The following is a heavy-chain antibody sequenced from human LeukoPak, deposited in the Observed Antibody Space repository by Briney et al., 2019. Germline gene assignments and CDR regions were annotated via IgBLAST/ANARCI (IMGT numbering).Heavy chain of an antibody. CDR1: GFTFSSYA. Sequence: GGSLRLSCAASGFTFSSYAMNWVRQAPGKGLEWVSLISGSGGSTYYADSVKGRFTISRDNSKNTLYLQMNSLRAEDTAVYYCAKPPRITIFGVADAFDIWGQGTMVTVSS. V-gene: IGHV3-23*01. J-gene: IGHJ3*02. CDR2: ISGSGGST. CDR3: AKPPRITIFGVADAFDI. D-gene: IGHD3-3*01.